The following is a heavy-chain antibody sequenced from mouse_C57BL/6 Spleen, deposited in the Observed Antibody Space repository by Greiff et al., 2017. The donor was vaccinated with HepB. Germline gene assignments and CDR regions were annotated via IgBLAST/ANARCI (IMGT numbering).Heavy chain of an antibody. V-gene: IGHV1-82*01. Sequence: VQWVESGPELVKPGASVKISCKASGYAFSSSWMNWVKQRPGKGLEWIGRIYPGDGDTNYNGKFKGKATLTADKSSSTAYMQLSSLTSEDSAVYFCASLAMNYWGQGTSVTVSS. CDR2: IYPGDGDT. CDR3: ASLAMNY. CDR1: GYAFSSSW. J-gene: IGHJ4*01.